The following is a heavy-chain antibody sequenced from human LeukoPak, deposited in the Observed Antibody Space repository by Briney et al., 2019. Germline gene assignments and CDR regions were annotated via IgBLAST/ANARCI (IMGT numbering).Heavy chain of an antibody. D-gene: IGHD3-22*01. CDR3: ARQAYYYDSSGYYYSFFWFDP. V-gene: IGHV4-34*01. Sequence: SETLSLTCAVYGGSFSGYYWSWIRQPPGKGLGWIGEINHSGSTNYNPSLKSRVTISVDTSKNQFSLKLSSVTAADTAVYYCARQAYYYDSSGYYYSFFWFDPWGQGTLVTVSS. CDR1: GGSFSGYY. CDR2: INHSGST. J-gene: IGHJ5*02.